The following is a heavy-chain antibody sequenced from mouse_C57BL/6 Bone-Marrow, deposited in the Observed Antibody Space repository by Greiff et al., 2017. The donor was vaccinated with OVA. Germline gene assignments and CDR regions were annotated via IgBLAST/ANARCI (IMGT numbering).Heavy chain of an antibody. CDR2: INPNNGGT. Sequence: VQLQQSGPELVKPGASVKIPCKASGYTFTDYNMDWVKQSHGKSLEWIGDINPNNGGTIFNQKFKGKATLTVDKSSSTDYMELRSLTSEDTAVYYCARPLYYSKDYAMDYWGQGTSVTVSS. V-gene: IGHV1-18*01. J-gene: IGHJ4*01. D-gene: IGHD2-5*01. CDR3: ARPLYYSKDYAMDY. CDR1: GYTFTDYN.